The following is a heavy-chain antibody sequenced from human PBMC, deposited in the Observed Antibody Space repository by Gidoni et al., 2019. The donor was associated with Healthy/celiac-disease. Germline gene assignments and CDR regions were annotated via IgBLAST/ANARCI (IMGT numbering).Heavy chain of an antibody. V-gene: IGHV4-34*01. J-gene: IGHJ1*01. D-gene: IGHD6-13*01. Sequence: QVQLQQWGAGLLKPSETLSLTCAAYGGSFSGYSWSWIRQPPGKGLEWIGEIKQSGSTNYNPTLKSRVTISVDTYKNQFSLKLSSVTAADTAVYYCARGGVRGSSSWYTPEYFQHWGQGTLVTVSS. CDR3: ARGGVRGSSSWYTPEYFQH. CDR1: GGSFSGYS. CDR2: IKQSGST.